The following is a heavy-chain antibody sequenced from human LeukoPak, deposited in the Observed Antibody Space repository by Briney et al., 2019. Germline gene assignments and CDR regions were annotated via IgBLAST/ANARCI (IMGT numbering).Heavy chain of an antibody. CDR3: ARDGNQRSLAS. CDR1: GFTFNGYE. V-gene: IGHV3-48*03. J-gene: IGHJ5*02. D-gene: IGHD1-14*01. Sequence: PGGSLRLSCAASGFTFNGYEMNWVRQAPGKGLEWVSYISGRGSTIYYADSVKGRFTISRDNSKNTVHLQMSSLRAEDTAVYYCARDGNQRSLASWGQGTLVTVSS. CDR2: ISGRGSTI.